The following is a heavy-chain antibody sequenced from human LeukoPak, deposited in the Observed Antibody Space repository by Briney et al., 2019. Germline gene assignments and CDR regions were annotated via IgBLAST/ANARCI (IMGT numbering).Heavy chain of an antibody. CDR1: GFTFSNYG. CDR2: IWFDGSNI. J-gene: IGHJ6*02. D-gene: IGHD5-18*01. Sequence: GRSLRLSCVASGFTFSNYGMNWVRQAPGKGLEWVAIIWFDGSNIDYADSVKGRFTISRDNAKNSLYLQMNSLRAEDTAVYYCARSNGGYSYGYIGYCYYGMDVWGQGTTVTVSS. CDR3: ARSNGGYSYGYIGYCYYGMDV. V-gene: IGHV3-33*01.